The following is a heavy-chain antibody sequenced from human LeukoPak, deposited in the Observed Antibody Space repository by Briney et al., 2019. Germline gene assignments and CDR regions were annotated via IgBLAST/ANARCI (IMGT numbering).Heavy chain of an antibody. CDR3: AKKAVAGKGNWLDP. CDR1: GFTFSSYV. J-gene: IGHJ5*02. Sequence: GGSLRLSCAASGFTFSSYVMSWVRQAPGKGLEWVSSISDGGGSTNYADSVKGRFTISRDNSKNTLFLQMNSLRAEDTAIYYCAKKAVAGKGNWLDPWGQGTLVTVSS. CDR2: ISDGGGST. V-gene: IGHV3-23*01. D-gene: IGHD6-19*01.